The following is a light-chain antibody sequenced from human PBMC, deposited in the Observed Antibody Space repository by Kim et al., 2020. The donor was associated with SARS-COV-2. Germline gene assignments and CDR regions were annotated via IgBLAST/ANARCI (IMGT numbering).Light chain of an antibody. CDR1: ESMSSTF. Sequence: LSPGERAPLSCRASESMSSTFLAWYQQRPGQPPRLLIYASSTRATGIPDRFSGSGSGTDFTLTISRLEPEDSAVYHCHQYGSSLYTFGQGTKLEI. V-gene: IGKV3-20*01. CDR3: HQYGSSLYT. CDR2: ASS. J-gene: IGKJ2*01.